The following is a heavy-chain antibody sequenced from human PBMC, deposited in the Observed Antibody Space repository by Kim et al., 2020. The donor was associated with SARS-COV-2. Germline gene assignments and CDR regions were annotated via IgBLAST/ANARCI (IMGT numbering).Heavy chain of an antibody. J-gene: IGHJ3*02. Sequence: SETLSLTCTVSGGSISSSSYYWGWIRQPPGKGPEWIGSIYYTGSTYYNPSLKSRVTISVDTSKNQFSLKLSSVTAADTAVYYCARDSGYSGYEGDAFDIWGQGTMVTVSS. V-gene: IGHV4-39*07. CDR1: GGSISSSSYY. D-gene: IGHD5-12*01. CDR2: IYYTGST. CDR3: ARDSGYSGYEGDAFDI.